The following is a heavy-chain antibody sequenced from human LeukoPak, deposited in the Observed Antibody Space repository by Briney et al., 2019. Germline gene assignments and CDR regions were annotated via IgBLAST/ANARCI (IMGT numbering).Heavy chain of an antibody. CDR3: ARDVAGGSY. J-gene: IGHJ4*02. CDR1: GFTFSGYE. Sequence: GRSLRLSCAASGFTFSGYEMNWVRQAPGKGLEWVSYIGSSGSTKYYADSVRGRFTISRDNAKNSLYLQMNSLRAEDTAAYYCARDVAGGSYWGQGTLVTVSS. CDR2: IGSSGSTK. V-gene: IGHV3-48*03. D-gene: IGHD6-19*01.